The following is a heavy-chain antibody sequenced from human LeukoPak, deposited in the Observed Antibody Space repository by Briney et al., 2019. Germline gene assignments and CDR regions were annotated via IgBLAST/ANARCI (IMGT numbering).Heavy chain of an antibody. Sequence: PSETLSLTCTVSGGSISSYYWSWIRQPPGKGLEWIGYIYYSGSTNYNPSLKSRVTISVDTSKNQFSLKLSSVTAADTAVYYCARGYCSGGSCYSLSRYYYYYMDVWGKGTTVTVSS. J-gene: IGHJ6*03. V-gene: IGHV4-59*01. CDR1: GGSISSYY. CDR2: IYYSGST. D-gene: IGHD2-15*01. CDR3: ARGYCSGGSCYSLSRYYYYYMDV.